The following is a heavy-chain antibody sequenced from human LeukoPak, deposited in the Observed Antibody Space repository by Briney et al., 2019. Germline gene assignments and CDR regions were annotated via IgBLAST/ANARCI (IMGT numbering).Heavy chain of an antibody. D-gene: IGHD6-6*01. J-gene: IGHJ4*02. Sequence: SETLSLTCTVSGGSISSYYWSWIRQPPGKGLEWIGYIYYSGSTNYNPSLKSRVTISVDTSKNQFSLKLSSVTAADTAVYYCARHQIAARPSPLDYWGQGTLVTVSS. CDR2: IYYSGST. CDR1: GGSISSYY. CDR3: ARHQIAARPSPLDY. V-gene: IGHV4-59*01.